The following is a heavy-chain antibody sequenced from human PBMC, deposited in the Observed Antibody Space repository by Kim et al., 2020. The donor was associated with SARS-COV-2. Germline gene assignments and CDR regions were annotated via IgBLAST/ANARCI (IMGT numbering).Heavy chain of an antibody. J-gene: IGHJ6*02. Sequence: RRDYADSAKGRFTSSKDNAKNSVYLQMNRLRGEDTALYYCGKDIFTGGMDVWGQGTTVTVSS. CDR2: RR. CDR3: GKDIFTGGMDV. V-gene: IGHV3-9*01. D-gene: IGHD2-8*02.